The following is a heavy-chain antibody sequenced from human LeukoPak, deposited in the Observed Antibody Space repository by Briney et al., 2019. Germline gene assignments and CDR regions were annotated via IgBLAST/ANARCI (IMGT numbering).Heavy chain of an antibody. CDR2: IKEDGSEE. J-gene: IGHJ4*02. CDR1: GFTFSKYS. CDR3: SRSPY. Sequence: GGSLTLSCAASGFTFSKYSMSWVRQAPGKGLECVANIKEDGSEEYYVDSVKGRFIISRDNAKNSLYLQMNSLRVEDTAVYYCSRSPYWGQGTLVTVSS. V-gene: IGHV3-7*01.